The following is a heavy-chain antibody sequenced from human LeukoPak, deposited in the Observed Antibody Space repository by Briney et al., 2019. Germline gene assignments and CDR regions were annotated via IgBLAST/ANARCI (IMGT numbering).Heavy chain of an antibody. CDR3: ARDPVLIALQINSDY. D-gene: IGHD2/OR15-2a*01. CDR2: ISNDGTNK. J-gene: IGHJ4*02. V-gene: IGHV3-30-3*01. CDR1: GFPFSSYA. Sequence: RTGGSLRLSCAASGFPFSSYAMHWVRQAPGRGLEWVAVISNDGTNKYYAGSVKGRFTISRDNSKNTLYLQMNSLRPEDSAVYYCARDPVLIALQINSDYWGQGTLVTVSS.